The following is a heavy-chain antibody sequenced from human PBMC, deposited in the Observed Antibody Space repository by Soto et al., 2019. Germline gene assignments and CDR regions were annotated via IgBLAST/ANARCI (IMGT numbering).Heavy chain of an antibody. CDR2: IIPIFGTA. D-gene: IGHD5-18*01. Sequence: SVKVSCKASGGTFSSYAISWVRQAPGQGLEWMGGIIPIFGTANYAQKFQGRVTITADESTSTAYMELSSLRSEDTAVYYCARGPYRGYSYGPEPLYYYYYGMDVWGQRTTVTVSS. CDR3: ARGPYRGYSYGPEPLYYYYYGMDV. CDR1: GGTFSSYA. V-gene: IGHV1-69*13. J-gene: IGHJ6*02.